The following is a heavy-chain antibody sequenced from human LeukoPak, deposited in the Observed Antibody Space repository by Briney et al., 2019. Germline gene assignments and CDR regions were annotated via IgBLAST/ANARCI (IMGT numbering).Heavy chain of an antibody. V-gene: IGHV4-34*01. CDR2: INHSGST. J-gene: IGHJ4*02. CDR1: GGSFSGYY. CDR3: ASYPNRGAPFDY. Sequence: PSETLSLTCAVYGGSFSGYYWSWIRQPPGKGLEWIGEINHSGSTNYNPSLKSRVTISVDTSKNQFSLKLSSVTAADTAVYYCASYPNRGAPFDYWGQGTLVTVSS. D-gene: IGHD7-27*01.